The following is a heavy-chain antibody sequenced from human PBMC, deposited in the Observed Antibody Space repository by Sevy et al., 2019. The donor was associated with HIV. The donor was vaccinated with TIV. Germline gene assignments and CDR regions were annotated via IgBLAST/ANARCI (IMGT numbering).Heavy chain of an antibody. Sequence: GGSLRLSCAASGFTFSYSGMHWVRQAPGKGLEWLAFIQFDGSSQYYADSVKGRFTIMRDNSKNTLYLQMNSLRGDDTAVYYCANTTAAVGVGGFDYWGQGALVTVSS. CDR3: ANTTAAVGVGGFDY. CDR2: IQFDGSSQ. V-gene: IGHV3-30*02. CDR1: GFTFSYSG. J-gene: IGHJ4*02. D-gene: IGHD2-8*01.